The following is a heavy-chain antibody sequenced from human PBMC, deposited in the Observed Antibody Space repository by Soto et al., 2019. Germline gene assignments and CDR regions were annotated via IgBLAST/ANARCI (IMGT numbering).Heavy chain of an antibody. CDR3: ARSFWSGYYTVVYYFDY. CDR1: GFSFSSYW. D-gene: IGHD3-3*01. V-gene: IGHV3-7*01. J-gene: IGHJ4*02. CDR2: IKQDGSEK. Sequence: GGSLRLSCAASGFSFSSYWMSWVRQAPGKGLEWVANIKQDGSEKYYVDSVKGRFTISRDNAKNSLYLQMNSLRAEDTAVYYCARSFWSGYYTVVYYFDYWGQGTLVTVSS.